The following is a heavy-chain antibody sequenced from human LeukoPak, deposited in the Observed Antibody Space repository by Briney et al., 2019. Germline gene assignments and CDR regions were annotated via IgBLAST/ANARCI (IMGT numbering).Heavy chain of an antibody. D-gene: IGHD6-19*01. Sequence: GRSLRLSCAASGFTFGAYEMNWGRQAPGKGREWLSYISDRGTTIYNADSVKGRFTISRDDAKNSLYMQMNSLRAEETAVYYCARAPGGLSSGWWRYLDSWGQGSLVSVSS. CDR1: GFTFGAYE. V-gene: IGHV3-48*03. CDR3: ARAPGGLSSGWWRYLDS. CDR2: ISDRGTTI. J-gene: IGHJ4*02.